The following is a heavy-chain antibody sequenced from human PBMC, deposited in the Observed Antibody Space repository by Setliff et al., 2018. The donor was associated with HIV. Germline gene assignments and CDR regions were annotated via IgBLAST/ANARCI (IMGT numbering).Heavy chain of an antibody. J-gene: IGHJ4*02. CDR3: ARGMDYYDTSGYYQYYFDY. Sequence: ASVKVSCKASGYTFTGYYVHWVRQAPGQGLEWMGWINPKSDGTNYAQKFQGWITMTRDTSISTAYMELSRLRSDDTAVYYCARGMDYYDTSGYYQYYFDYWGQGTLVTVSS. D-gene: IGHD3-22*01. CDR2: INPKSDGT. CDR1: GYTFTGYY. V-gene: IGHV1-2*04.